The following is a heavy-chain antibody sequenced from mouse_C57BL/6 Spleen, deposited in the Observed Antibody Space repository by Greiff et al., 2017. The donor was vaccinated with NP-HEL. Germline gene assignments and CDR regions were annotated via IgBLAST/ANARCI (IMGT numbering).Heavy chain of an antibody. V-gene: IGHV14-4*01. Sequence: VQLKQSGAELVRPGASVKLSCTASGFNIKDDYMHWVKQRPEQGLEWIGWIDPENGDTEYASKFQGKATITADTSSNTAYLQLSSLTSEDTAVYYCTTRGPTVVYFDVWGTGTTDTVSS. CDR3: TTRGPTVVYFDV. J-gene: IGHJ1*03. D-gene: IGHD1-1*01. CDR1: GFNIKDDY. CDR2: IDPENGDT.